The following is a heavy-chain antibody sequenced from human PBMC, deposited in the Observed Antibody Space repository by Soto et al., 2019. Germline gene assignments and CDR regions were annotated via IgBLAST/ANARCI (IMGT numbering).Heavy chain of an antibody. V-gene: IGHV4-34*01. CDR2: INHSGST. J-gene: IGHJ4*02. D-gene: IGHD6-13*01. Sequence: PSETLSLTCAVYGGSFSGSYWSWIRQPPGKGLEWIGEINHSGSTNYNPSLNSRVTISVDTSKNQFSLKLSSVTAADTAVFYCARGIAAAGTSEDYFDYWGRGTLVTVSS. CDR1: GGSFSGSY. CDR3: ARGIAAAGTSEDYFDY.